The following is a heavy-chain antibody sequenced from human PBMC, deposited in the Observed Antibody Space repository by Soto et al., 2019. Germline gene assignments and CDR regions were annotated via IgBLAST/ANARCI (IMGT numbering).Heavy chain of an antibody. J-gene: IGHJ3*02. CDR3: ARHGSGERVDAFDI. D-gene: IGHD3-10*01. CDR1: GGSISSYY. CDR2: IYYSGST. V-gene: IGHV4-59*08. Sequence: SETLSLTCTVSGGSISSYYWSWIRQPPGKGLEWIGYIYYSGSTNYNPSLKSRVTISVDTSKNQFSLKLSSVTAADTAVYYCARHGSGERVDAFDIWGQGTMVTVSS.